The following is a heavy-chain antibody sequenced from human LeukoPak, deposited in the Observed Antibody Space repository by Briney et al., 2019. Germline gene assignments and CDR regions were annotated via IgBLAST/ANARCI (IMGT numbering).Heavy chain of an antibody. CDR2: IYSGGST. J-gene: IGHJ4*02. Sequence: GGSLRLSCAASGFTVSSNYMSWVRQAPGKGLEWVSIIYSGGSTFYADSVKGRFAVSGDTSKNTLYLQMSSLTAADTAVYYCAKDRSIGTYYTFDHWGQGTLVTVSS. CDR1: GFTVSSNY. V-gene: IGHV3-53*01. D-gene: IGHD1-26*01. CDR3: AKDRSIGTYYTFDH.